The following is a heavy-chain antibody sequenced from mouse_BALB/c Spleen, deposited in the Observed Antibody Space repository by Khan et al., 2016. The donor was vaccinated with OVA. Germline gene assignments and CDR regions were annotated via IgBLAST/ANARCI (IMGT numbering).Heavy chain of an antibody. CDR1: GYSLTSNYA. CDR3: ARGRAY. CDR2: INYSGST. D-gene: IGHD3-3*01. J-gene: IGHJ3*01. Sequence: EVQLQESGPGLVKPSQSLSLTCTVTGYSLTSNYAWNWIRQFPGNKLEWMGYINYSGSTSYTPSLKSRISITRDTSKNQFFLQLNSCTTEDTATYFGARGRAYWGQGTLVTVSA. V-gene: IGHV3-2*02.